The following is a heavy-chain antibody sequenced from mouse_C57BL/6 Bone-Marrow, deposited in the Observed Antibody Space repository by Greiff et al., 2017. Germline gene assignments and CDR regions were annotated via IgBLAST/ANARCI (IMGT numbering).Heavy chain of an antibody. CDR1: GYTFTSYW. D-gene: IGHD1-1*01. Sequence: QVQLQQPGAELVMPGASVKLSCKASGYTFTSYWMHWVKQRPGQGLEWIGEIDPSDSYTNYNQKFKGKSTLTVDKSSSPAYMQRSSLTSEDSAVYYCAREDLVRYYFDYWGQGTTLTVSS. J-gene: IGHJ2*01. CDR2: IDPSDSYT. CDR3: AREDLVRYYFDY. V-gene: IGHV1-69*01.